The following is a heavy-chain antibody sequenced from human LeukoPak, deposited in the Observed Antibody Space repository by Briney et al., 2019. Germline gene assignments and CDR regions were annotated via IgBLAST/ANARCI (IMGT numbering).Heavy chain of an antibody. CDR3: ARGFGYYDVLTAL. J-gene: IGHJ4*02. D-gene: IGHD3-9*01. CDR1: GGSMRDYY. CDR2: IYYSGST. Sequence: PSETLSLTCAVSGGSMRDYYWSWIRQPPGKGLEWIGNIYYSGSTNYNPSLKSRVTISVDTSKNQFSLKVRSVTAANTAVYYCARGFGYYDVLTALWGQGTLVTVSS. V-gene: IGHV4-59*01.